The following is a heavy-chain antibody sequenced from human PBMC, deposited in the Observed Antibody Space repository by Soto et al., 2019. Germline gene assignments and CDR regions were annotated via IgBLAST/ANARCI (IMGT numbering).Heavy chain of an antibody. J-gene: IGHJ4*02. V-gene: IGHV4-39*01. CDR1: GGYISSSSYY. CDR2: IYYSGST. Sequence: PSETLSLTCTVSGGYISSSSYYWGWIHQPPGKGLEWIGSIYYSGSTYYNPSLKSRVTISVDTSKNQFSLKLSSVTAADTAVYYCARGYSDTQNLYYFDYWGQGTLVTVSS. D-gene: IGHD5-12*01. CDR3: ARGYSDTQNLYYFDY.